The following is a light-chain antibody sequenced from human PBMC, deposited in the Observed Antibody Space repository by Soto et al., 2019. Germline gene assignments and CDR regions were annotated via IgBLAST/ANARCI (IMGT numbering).Light chain of an antibody. V-gene: IGLV2-14*01. CDR3: SSYTSSSTQV. J-gene: IGLJ1*01. CDR2: DVS. Sequence: QSALTQPASVSGSPGQSITISCTGTSSDVGGYNYVSWYQQHPGKAPKLMIYDVSNRPSGVSNRFSGSKSGNTASLTISGLHAEDEADYYCSSYTSSSTQVFGTGTKLTFL. CDR1: SSDVGGYNY.